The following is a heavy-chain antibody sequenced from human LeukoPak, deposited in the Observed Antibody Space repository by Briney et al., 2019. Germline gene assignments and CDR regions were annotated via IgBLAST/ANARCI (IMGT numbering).Heavy chain of an antibody. D-gene: IGHD6-13*01. Sequence: GGSLRLSCAASGFTFSSHWMSWVRQAPGKGLEWVANINQDGSEKYYVDSVKGRFTISRDNAKNSLYLQMNSLRAEDTALYFCARDATTEPGTVYMDVWGKGTTVTISS. CDR3: ARDATTEPGTVYMDV. CDR2: INQDGSEK. J-gene: IGHJ6*03. V-gene: IGHV3-7*01. CDR1: GFTFSSHW.